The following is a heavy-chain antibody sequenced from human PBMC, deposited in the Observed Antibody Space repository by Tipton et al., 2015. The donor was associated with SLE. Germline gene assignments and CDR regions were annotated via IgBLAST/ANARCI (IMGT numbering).Heavy chain of an antibody. D-gene: IGHD2-15*01. Sequence: TLSLTCTVSGASIRSDGYYWSWIRQHPGKGLEWIGYIYYSGSTNYNPSLKSRVTMSVDRSKNQFSLKLSSVTAADTAVYYCARGGKRCSGGSCYSGPKTHSDDWGQGTLVTVSS. CDR3: ARGGKRCSGGSCYSGPKTHSDD. V-gene: IGHV4-31*03. J-gene: IGHJ4*02. CDR1: GASIRSDGYY. CDR2: IYYSGST.